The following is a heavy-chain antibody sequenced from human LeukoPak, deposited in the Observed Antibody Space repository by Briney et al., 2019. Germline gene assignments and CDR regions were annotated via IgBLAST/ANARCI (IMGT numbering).Heavy chain of an antibody. CDR1: GGSISSYY. D-gene: IGHD4-17*01. CDR3: ARRSDYGDYSY. CDR2: IYTSGST. Sequence: SGTLSLTCTVSGGSISSYYWSWIRQPAGKGLEWIGRIYTSGSTNYNPSLKSRVAMSVDTSKNQFSLKLSSVTAADTAVYYCARRSDYGDYSYWGQGTLVTVSS. J-gene: IGHJ4*02. V-gene: IGHV4-4*07.